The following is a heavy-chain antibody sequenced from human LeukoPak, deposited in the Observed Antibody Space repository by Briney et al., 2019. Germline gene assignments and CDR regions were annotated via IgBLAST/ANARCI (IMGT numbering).Heavy chain of an antibody. CDR1: GDSVSSNSAA. D-gene: IGHD3-9*01. V-gene: IGHV6-1*01. J-gene: IGHJ4*02. CDR2: AYYRSKWYH. Sequence: SQTLSLTCAISGDSVSSNSAAWNWIRQSPTRGLEWLGRAYYRSKWYHDYSVSVKSRITINPDTSRNQFSLQLNSVTPEDTAVYYCARSSGLFDVLTGYLTNYYFDYWGQGTLVTVSS. CDR3: ARSSGLFDVLTGYLTNYYFDY.